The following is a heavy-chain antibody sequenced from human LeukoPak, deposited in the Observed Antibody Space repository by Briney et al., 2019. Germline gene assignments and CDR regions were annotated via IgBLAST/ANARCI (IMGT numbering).Heavy chain of an antibody. CDR3: ARDGARWGSYSGLGAFDI. V-gene: IGHV1-2*02. J-gene: IGHJ3*02. D-gene: IGHD1-26*01. CDR2: INPKRGGT. CDR1: GYTFTDYY. Sequence: GASVKVSCKTSGYTFTDYYIHWVRQAPGQGLEWMAWINPKRGGTKYAQKFQGRVTMTRDTAISTTYMELSRLRSDDTAVYYCARDGARWGSYSGLGAFDIWGQGTMVTVSS.